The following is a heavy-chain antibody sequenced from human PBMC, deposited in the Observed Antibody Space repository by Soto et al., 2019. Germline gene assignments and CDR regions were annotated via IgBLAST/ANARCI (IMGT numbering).Heavy chain of an antibody. J-gene: IGHJ4*02. CDR1: VLTFSSYA. V-gene: IGHV3-30-3*01. CDR3: AREDYGSSFGY. Sequence: WSLRLSCAASVLTFSSYAMHWVRQAPGKGLEWVAVISYDGSNKYYADSVKGRFTISRDNSKNTLYLQMNSLRAEDTAVYYCAREDYGSSFGYWGQGTLVTVSS. D-gene: IGHD6-6*01. CDR2: ISYDGSNK.